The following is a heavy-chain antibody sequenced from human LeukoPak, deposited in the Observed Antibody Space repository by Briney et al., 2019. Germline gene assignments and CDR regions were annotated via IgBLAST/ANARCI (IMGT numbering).Heavy chain of an antibody. D-gene: IGHD4-11*01. J-gene: IGHJ4*02. CDR3: AREDHSKYEY. CDR1: GFSFSSYW. CDR2: MDLDGSEK. Sequence: PGGSLRLSCAASGFSFSSYWMSWVRQAPGKGPEWVANMDLDGSEKYYGDSVQGRFTIFRDNAKNSLYLQMNSLRAEDRAVYYCAREDHSKYEYWGQGALVIVSS. V-gene: IGHV3-7*01.